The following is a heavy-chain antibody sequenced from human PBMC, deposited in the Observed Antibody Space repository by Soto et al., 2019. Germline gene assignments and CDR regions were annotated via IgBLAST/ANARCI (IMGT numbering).Heavy chain of an antibody. J-gene: IGHJ5*02. Sequence: QVQLVQSGAEVKRPGSSVKVACKASGGTFTNYGISWVRQAPGQGLEWMGGIIPVFGTTNYAQKFQGRVSITADESTSTAYMDLSSLTSDDTAVYFCARGSADLLVRVPGGPLYNWFDPWGQGTLVTVSS. CDR1: GGTFTNYG. CDR3: ARGSADLLVRVPGGPLYNWFDP. D-gene: IGHD2-15*01. V-gene: IGHV1-69*01. CDR2: IIPVFGTT.